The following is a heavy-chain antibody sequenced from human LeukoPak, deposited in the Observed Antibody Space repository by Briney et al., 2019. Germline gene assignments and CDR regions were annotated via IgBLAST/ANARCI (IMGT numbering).Heavy chain of an antibody. CDR2: IYPGDSDT. CDR1: GYRFTSYW. CDR3: ARPDNLPNAFDI. J-gene: IGHJ3*02. Sequence: GESLKFSCKGSGYRFTSYWIAWVRQMPGKGLEWMGIIYPGDSDTRYSPSFQGQVTISADRSISTAYLQWSSLKASDTAMYYCARPDNLPNAFDIWGQGTMVTVSS. V-gene: IGHV5-51*01. D-gene: IGHD1-1*01.